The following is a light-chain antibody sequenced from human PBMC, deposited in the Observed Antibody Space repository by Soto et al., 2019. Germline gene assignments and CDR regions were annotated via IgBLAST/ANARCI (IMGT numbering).Light chain of an antibody. Sequence: EIVLTQSPATLSLSPGERAXLSCRASQSVNRYFAWYQQKPGQPPRLLIYDASTRAPGIPARFSGSGSGTDFTLTISSLEPEDFAVYYCQQRSDWPSTFGGGTKVEIK. CDR1: QSVNRY. J-gene: IGKJ4*01. CDR3: QQRSDWPST. CDR2: DAS. V-gene: IGKV3-11*01.